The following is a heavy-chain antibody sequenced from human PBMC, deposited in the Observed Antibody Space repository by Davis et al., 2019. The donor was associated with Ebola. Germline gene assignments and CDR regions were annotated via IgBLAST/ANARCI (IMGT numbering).Heavy chain of an antibody. CDR1: GFTFSSYS. D-gene: IGHD3-9*01. Sequence: GESLKISCAASGFTFSSYSMNWVRQAPGKGLEWVSSISSSSSYIYYADSVKGRFTISRDNAKNSLYLQMNSLRAEDTAVYYCARDVLRYFDWLQGGMDVWGQGTTVTVSS. V-gene: IGHV3-21*04. J-gene: IGHJ6*02. CDR3: ARDVLRYFDWLQGGMDV. CDR2: ISSSSSYI.